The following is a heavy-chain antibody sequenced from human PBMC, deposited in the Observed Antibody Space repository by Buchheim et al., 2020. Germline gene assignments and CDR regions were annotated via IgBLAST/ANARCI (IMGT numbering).Heavy chain of an antibody. D-gene: IGHD6-19*01. Sequence: QVQLVQSGAEVKKPGASVKVSCKASGYTFTSYYMHWVRQAPGQGFEWMGLNNPSGGSTTYAQKFQGRVTMTRDTSTGTVYLELSSLRSEDTAVYYCARDRGSGWNYFDYWGQGTL. V-gene: IGHV1-46*01. CDR2: NNPSGGST. J-gene: IGHJ4*02. CDR1: GYTFTSYY. CDR3: ARDRGSGWNYFDY.